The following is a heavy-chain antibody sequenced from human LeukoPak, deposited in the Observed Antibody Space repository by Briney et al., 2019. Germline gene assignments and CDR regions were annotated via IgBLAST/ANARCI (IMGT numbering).Heavy chain of an antibody. V-gene: IGHV1-69*06. J-gene: IGHJ6*03. CDR3: ARGVTRPGNYYMDV. CDR1: GGTFSSYA. Sequence: ASVKVSCKASGGTFSSYAISWVRQAPGQGLEWMGGIIPIFGTANYAQKFQGRVTITADKSTSTAYMELSSLRSEDTAVYYCARGVTRPGNYYMDVWGKGTTVTIS. D-gene: IGHD1-14*01. CDR2: IIPIFGTA.